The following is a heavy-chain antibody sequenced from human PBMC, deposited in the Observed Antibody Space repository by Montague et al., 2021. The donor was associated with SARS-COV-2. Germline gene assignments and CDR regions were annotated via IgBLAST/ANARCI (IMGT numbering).Heavy chain of an antibody. J-gene: IGHJ4*02. CDR3: AKGFQPYSYESSGFYTLDY. V-gene: IGHV3-23*03. D-gene: IGHD3-22*01. CDR1: GFTFSSYD. Sequence: SLRLSCAASGFTFSSYDMSWVRQAPGKGLEWVSVIYSGSSSTWYADSVKGRFTISRDNPKNTLYLHMNSLRVDDTAVYYCAKGFQPYSYESSGFYTLDYWGQGTLVTVSS. CDR2: IYSGSSST.